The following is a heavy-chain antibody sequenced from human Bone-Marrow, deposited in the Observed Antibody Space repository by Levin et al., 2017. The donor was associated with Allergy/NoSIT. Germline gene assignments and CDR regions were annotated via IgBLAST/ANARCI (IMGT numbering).Heavy chain of an antibody. CDR1: GFFFKSAW. CDR2: IKSTTDGGTT. V-gene: IGHV3-15*01. J-gene: IGHJ4*02. CDR3: TTVGEYCTGDSCLGQFDY. Sequence: SCAASGFFFKSAWMTWVRQAPGKGLEWVGRIKSTTDGGTTDYAAPVKGRFTISRHDFKNTLFLQMSNLKTDDTAVYYCTTVGEYCTGDSCLGQFDYWGQGTLVTVSS. D-gene: IGHD2-8*02.